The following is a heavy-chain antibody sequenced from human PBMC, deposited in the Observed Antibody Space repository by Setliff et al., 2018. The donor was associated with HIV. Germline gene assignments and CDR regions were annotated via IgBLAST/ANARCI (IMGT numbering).Heavy chain of an antibody. D-gene: IGHD5-18*01. Sequence: PGGSLRLSCVASGFTFSSYWMTWVRQAPGKGLEWVANIKREGSEKYYVDSVKGRFTISRDNGKNSLYLQMNSLRAEDTAVYYCARDRDSGYTYGEDYYYYGIDVWGQGTTVTVSS. V-gene: IGHV3-7*01. CDR3: ARDRDSGYTYGEDYYYYGIDV. CDR1: GFTFSSYW. CDR2: IKREGSEK. J-gene: IGHJ6*02.